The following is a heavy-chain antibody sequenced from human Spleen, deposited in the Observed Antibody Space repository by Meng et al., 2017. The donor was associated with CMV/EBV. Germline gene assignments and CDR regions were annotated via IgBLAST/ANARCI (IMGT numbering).Heavy chain of an antibody. Sequence: RGSLRLSCAASGFTFSSYWMHWVRQAPGKGLVWVSRINSDGSSTSYADSVKGRFTISRDNAKNTLYLQMNSLRAEDTAVYYCARDSSGWYFAALDYWGQGTLVTVSS. J-gene: IGHJ4*02. V-gene: IGHV3-74*01. CDR2: INSDGSST. D-gene: IGHD6-19*01. CDR1: GFTFSSYW. CDR3: ARDSSGWYFAALDY.